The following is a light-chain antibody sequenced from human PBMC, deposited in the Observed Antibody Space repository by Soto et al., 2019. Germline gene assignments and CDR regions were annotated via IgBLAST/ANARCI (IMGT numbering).Light chain of an antibody. CDR2: EVN. CDR3: ATWDDSLKSVV. J-gene: IGLJ2*01. Sequence: QSALTQPPSASVSRGLLVAISCTGTSSDVGGYNYVSWYQQHPGKAPKLMIYEVNKRPSGVPDRFSGSKSGNTAALTVSGLQAEDEADYFCATWDDSLKSVVFGGGTKVTV. CDR1: SSDVGGYNY. V-gene: IGLV2-8*01.